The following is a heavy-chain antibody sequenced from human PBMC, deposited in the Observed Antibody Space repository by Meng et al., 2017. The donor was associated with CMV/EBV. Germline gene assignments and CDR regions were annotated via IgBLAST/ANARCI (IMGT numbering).Heavy chain of an antibody. D-gene: IGHD6-13*01. V-gene: IGHV4-30-4*08. CDR1: RGYIRSGHYY. J-gene: IGHJ4*02. Sequence: QVVRPESGPGLFKPSQTLSLNCSVSRGYIRSGHYYGSWIRQPPGKGLEWIGYIYYSGSTYYNPSLKSRVTISVDTSKNQFSLKLSSVTAADTAVYYCARAQYSSSYDYWGQGTLVTVSS. CDR3: ARAQYSSSYDY. CDR2: IYYSGST.